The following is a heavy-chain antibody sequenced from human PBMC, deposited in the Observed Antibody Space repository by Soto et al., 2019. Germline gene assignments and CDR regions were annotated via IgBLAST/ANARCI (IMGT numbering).Heavy chain of an antibody. CDR2: IKSDGSST. CDR1: GFTFSSDW. Sequence: EVQLVESGGDLVQPGGSLRVSCAASGFTFSSDWMHWVRQAPGKGLVWVSRIKSDGSSTSYADSVKGRFTISRDNAKNRLYLQMNRLRAEDTAVYYCARETSGFCGGSSYDDWGQVTLVTVAS. D-gene: IGHD2-15*01. J-gene: IGHJ4*02. V-gene: IGHV3-74*01. CDR3: ARETSGFCGGSSYDD.